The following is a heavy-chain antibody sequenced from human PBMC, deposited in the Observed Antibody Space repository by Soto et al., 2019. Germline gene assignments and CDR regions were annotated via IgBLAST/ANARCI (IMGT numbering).Heavy chain of an antibody. CDR3: ARGDIVATLFDY. CDR2: INHSGST. V-gene: IGHV4-34*01. J-gene: IGHJ4*02. Sequence: SETLSLTCAVYGGSFSGYYWSWIRQPPGKGLEWIGEINHSGSTNYNPSLKSRVTISVDTSKNQFSLKLSSVTAADTAVYYCARGDIVATLFDYWGQGTPVPVSS. D-gene: IGHD5-12*01. CDR1: GGSFSGYY.